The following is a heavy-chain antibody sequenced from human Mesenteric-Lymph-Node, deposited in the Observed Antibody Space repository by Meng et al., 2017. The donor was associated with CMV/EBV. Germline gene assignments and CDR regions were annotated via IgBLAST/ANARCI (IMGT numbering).Heavy chain of an antibody. CDR3: GTGGHYYGD. Sequence: GESLKISCAASGFTFSSYGMHWVRQAPGKGLEWVGRINPNGEGGTTDFAAPVKGRFTISRDDSKNTLYLQMNSLDTEDTAVYFCGTGGHYYGDWGQGTLVTVSS. D-gene: IGHD3-22*01. CDR1: GFTFSSYG. J-gene: IGHJ4*02. CDR2: INPNGEGGTT. V-gene: IGHV3-15*01.